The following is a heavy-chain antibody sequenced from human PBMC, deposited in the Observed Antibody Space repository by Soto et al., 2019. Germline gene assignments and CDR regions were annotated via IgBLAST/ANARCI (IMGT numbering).Heavy chain of an antibody. V-gene: IGHV3-23*01. CDR2: MSGSGDNT. CDR3: AKGRTYNYANYFDP. CDR1: GFTFSSYA. D-gene: IGHD5-12*01. Sequence: EVQLLESGGDLVQPGGSLRLSCAASGFTFSSYAMSWVRQAPGKGPEWVASMSGSGDNTYYADSVKGRVIISRDNSKNTLCMQMSSQGVDEAPVYSCAKGRTYNYANYFDPWGQGPLVHVSS. J-gene: IGHJ5*02.